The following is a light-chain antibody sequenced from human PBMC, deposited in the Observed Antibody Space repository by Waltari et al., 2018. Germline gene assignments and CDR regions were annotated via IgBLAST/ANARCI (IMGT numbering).Light chain of an antibody. Sequence: DIQMTQSPSTLSASVGDRVTITCRASQIIGDLLAWYQQKPGKAPKVLIYKTSDLESVVPSRFIGSGAGTECTLSISSLHPDDFATYYCKHYESYPVTFGQGTKLEIK. J-gene: IGKJ2*01. CDR2: KTS. CDR1: QIIGDL. CDR3: KHYESYPVT. V-gene: IGKV1-5*03.